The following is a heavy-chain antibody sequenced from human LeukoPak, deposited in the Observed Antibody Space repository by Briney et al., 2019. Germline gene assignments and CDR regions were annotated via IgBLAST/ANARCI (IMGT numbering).Heavy chain of an antibody. CDR2: INSGGST. V-gene: IGHV3-53*01. Sequence: GGSLRLSCAASGLTVSSNYMSWVRQAPGKGLEWVSIINSGGSTDYADSVKGRCTISRDNSKNTLYLQMNSLRAEDTAVYYCARDPGCRDYDGEGKWGVGTPV. CDR1: GLTVSSNY. D-gene: IGHD5-12*01. J-gene: IGHJ4*02. CDR3: ARDPGCRDYDGEGK.